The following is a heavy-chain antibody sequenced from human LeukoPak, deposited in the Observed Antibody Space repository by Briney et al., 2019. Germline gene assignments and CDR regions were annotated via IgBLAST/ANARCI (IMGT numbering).Heavy chain of an antibody. CDR3: ATELIVPAATPR. J-gene: IGHJ4*02. Sequence: GASVKVSCKVSGYTLTELSMHWVRQAPGKGLEWRGGFDPEDGETIYAQKFQGRVTMTEDTSTDTAYMELSSLRSEDTAVYYCATELIVPAATPRWGQGTLVTVSS. D-gene: IGHD2-2*01. V-gene: IGHV1-24*01. CDR2: FDPEDGET. CDR1: GYTLTELS.